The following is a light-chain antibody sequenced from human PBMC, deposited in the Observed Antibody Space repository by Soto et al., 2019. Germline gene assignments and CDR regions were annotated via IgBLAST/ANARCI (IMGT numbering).Light chain of an antibody. J-gene: IGKJ5*01. Sequence: DIVMTQSPATLSVAPGERVTFSCRSSQGVSRKLAWYQHKPGQAPRLLISGASTGATGIPARFSGSGSGTEFTLTINSLEPEDFAVYYCQQRNVWPPITFGQGTRLEIK. CDR1: QGVSRK. CDR2: GAS. V-gene: IGKV3-15*01. CDR3: QQRNVWPPIT.